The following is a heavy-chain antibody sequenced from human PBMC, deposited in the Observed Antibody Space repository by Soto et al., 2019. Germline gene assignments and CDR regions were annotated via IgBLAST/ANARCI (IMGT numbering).Heavy chain of an antibody. CDR3: ACSRRPARLGPKGAIDY. V-gene: IGHV3-74*01. Sequence: QPGGSLRLSCATSGFTFSNYWMHWVRQVPGRGLVWVSRIDTDGSTTSYADFAKGRFTISRDNAKSTLSLQMNSLRAEDTAIYYCACSRRPARLGPKGAIDYWGQGTLVTVSS. CDR2: IDTDGSTT. CDR1: GFTFSNYW. J-gene: IGHJ4*02. D-gene: IGHD2-15*01.